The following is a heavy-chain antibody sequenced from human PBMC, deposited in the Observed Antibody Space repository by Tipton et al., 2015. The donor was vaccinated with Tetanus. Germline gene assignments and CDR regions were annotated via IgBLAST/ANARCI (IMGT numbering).Heavy chain of an antibody. CDR3: VRGAKHWLTAGQVY. D-gene: IGHD6-19*01. V-gene: IGHV4-4*02. Sequence: TLSLTCAVSGGSISSGNWWSWVRQSPGKGLEWIGEFHQSGSTSYTPSLKSRVSMSVDKSKNQFSLQLNSVTAADTAIYYCVRGAKHWLTAGQVYWGQGTLVTVSS. CDR2: FHQSGST. J-gene: IGHJ4*02. CDR1: GGSISSGNW.